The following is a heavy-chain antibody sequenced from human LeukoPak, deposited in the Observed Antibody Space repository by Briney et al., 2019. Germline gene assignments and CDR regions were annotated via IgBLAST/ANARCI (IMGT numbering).Heavy chain of an antibody. CDR1: GIDISYHY. V-gene: IGHV3-53*01. Sequence: QPGGSLRLSCVASGIDISYHYVGWVRQAPGKGLEWVSVIHTGGTTHYADSVKGRFTVSKDTSNNTVFLQMNSLRVEDTAVYFCAKSRSGSANWALQIFDNWGQGTLVTVSS. CDR2: IHTGGTT. J-gene: IGHJ4*02. CDR3: AKSRSGSANWALQIFDN. D-gene: IGHD1-1*01.